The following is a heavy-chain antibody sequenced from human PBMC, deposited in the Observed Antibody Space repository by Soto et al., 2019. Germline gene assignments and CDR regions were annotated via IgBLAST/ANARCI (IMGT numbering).Heavy chain of an antibody. V-gene: IGHV1-8*02. D-gene: IGHD3-10*01. CDR3: TRAYGAETFDF. Sequence: ASVKVSCKASGYTFTGYYMHWVRQAPGHGLEWMGWMNPNSGNTGYAQNFRGRVTMTQNTAIGTAYMELSSLRSDDTATYYCTRAYGAETFDFWGQGTRVTVS. J-gene: IGHJ5*01. CDR1: GYTFTGYY. CDR2: MNPNSGNT.